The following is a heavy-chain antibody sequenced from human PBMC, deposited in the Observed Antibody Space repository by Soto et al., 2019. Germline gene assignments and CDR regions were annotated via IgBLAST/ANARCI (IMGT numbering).Heavy chain of an antibody. CDR1: GFTFGDYA. V-gene: IGHV3-49*03. D-gene: IGHD5-12*01. CDR2: IRSKAYGGTT. CDR3: TSNVDIVATINWFDP. J-gene: IGHJ5*02. Sequence: GGSLRLSCTASGFTFGDYAMSWFRQAPGKGLEWVGFIRSKAYGGTTEYAASVKGRFTISRDDSKSIAYLQMNSLKTEDTAVYYCTSNVDIVATINWFDPWGQGTLVTVSS.